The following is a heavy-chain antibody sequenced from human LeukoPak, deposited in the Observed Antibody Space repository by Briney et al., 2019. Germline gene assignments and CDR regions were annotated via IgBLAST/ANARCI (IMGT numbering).Heavy chain of an antibody. CDR3: APDLRDTDWSLDY. Sequence: PGGSLRLSCVASGFTFSNYAMSWVRQAPGKGLEWVSVISDNGDSAFYGDSVKGRFTMSRDNSQNTLFLQMNSLRAEDTAIYYCAPDLRDTDWSLDYWGQGTLVTVSS. J-gene: IGHJ4*02. CDR1: GFTFSNYA. V-gene: IGHV3-23*01. CDR2: ISDNGDSA. D-gene: IGHD3-9*01.